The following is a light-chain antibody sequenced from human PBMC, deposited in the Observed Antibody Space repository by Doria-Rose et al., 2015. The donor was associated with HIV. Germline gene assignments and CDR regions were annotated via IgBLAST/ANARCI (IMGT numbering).Light chain of an antibody. Sequence: TQSPGTLSLSPGERATLSCRASQSFSSTYLAWYQQKPGQAPSLLIYDGSTRATGIPDRFSARGSGTDFTLTINRLEPEDFALHYCHQYGTSRTSGQGTKVEI. CDR3: HQYGTSRT. J-gene: IGKJ1*01. V-gene: IGKV3-20*01. CDR1: QSFSSTY. CDR2: DGS.